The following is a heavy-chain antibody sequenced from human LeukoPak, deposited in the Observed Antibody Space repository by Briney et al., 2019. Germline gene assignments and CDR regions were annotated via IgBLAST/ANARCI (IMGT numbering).Heavy chain of an antibody. Sequence: PGGSLRLSCAASGFTFSSYAMYWVRQAPGKGLEWVAVISYDGSNKYYADSVKGRFTISRDNSKNTLYLQMNSLRAEDTAVYYCARDLERGRYYYDSSPAEYFQHWGQGTLVTVSS. CDR2: ISYDGSNK. CDR1: GFTFSSYA. CDR3: ARDLERGRYYYDSSPAEYFQH. V-gene: IGHV3-30*04. D-gene: IGHD3-22*01. J-gene: IGHJ1*01.